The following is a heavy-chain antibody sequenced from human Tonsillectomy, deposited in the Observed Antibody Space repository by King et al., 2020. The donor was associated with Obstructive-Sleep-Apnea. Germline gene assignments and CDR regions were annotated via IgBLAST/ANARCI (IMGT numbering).Heavy chain of an antibody. Sequence: VQLVESGGGLVKPGGSLRLSCAASGFTFSSYSMNWVRQAPGKGLEWVSSISSSSSYIYYADSVKGRFTISRDNAKNSLYLQMNSLRVEDTAVYYCAGEFSYGNAYYYYGMDVWGKGTTVTVSS. CDR1: GFTFSSYS. J-gene: IGHJ6*04. V-gene: IGHV3-21*01. CDR2: ISSSSSYI. CDR3: AGEFSYGNAYYYYGMDV. D-gene: IGHD5-18*01.